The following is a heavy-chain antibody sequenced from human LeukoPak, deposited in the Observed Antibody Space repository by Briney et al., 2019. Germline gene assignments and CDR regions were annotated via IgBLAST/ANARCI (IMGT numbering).Heavy chain of an antibody. J-gene: IGHJ4*02. V-gene: IGHV3-23*01. CDR1: GFTFDDYA. Sequence: GGSLRLSCAASGFTFDDYAMHWVRQAPGKGLEWVSAISGSGGSTYYADSVKGRFTISRDNSKNTLYLQMNSLKTEDTAVYYCTSPGLSWGQGTLVTVSS. CDR2: ISGSGGST. CDR3: TSPGLS. D-gene: IGHD3/OR15-3a*01.